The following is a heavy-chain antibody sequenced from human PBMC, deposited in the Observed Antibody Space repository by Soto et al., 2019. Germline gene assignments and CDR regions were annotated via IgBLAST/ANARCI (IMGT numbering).Heavy chain of an antibody. Sequence: QVQLQQWGAGLLKPSETLSLTCAVYGGSFSGYYWSWIRQPPGKGLEWIGEINHSGSTNYNPPLKSRVTISVATSKNQFSLKLSSETAADTAVYYCARAPAGYSTSWYIYYYYGMDVWGQGTTVTVSS. CDR2: INHSGST. CDR3: ARAPAGYSTSWYIYYYYGMDV. V-gene: IGHV4-34*01. CDR1: GGSFSGYY. D-gene: IGHD6-13*01. J-gene: IGHJ6*02.